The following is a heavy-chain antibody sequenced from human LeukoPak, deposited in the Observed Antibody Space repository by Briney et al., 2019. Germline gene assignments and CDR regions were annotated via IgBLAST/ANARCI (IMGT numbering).Heavy chain of an antibody. D-gene: IGHD2-15*01. CDR3: ARGVVVAARGVEDNWFDP. V-gene: IGHV4-59*01. CDR2: IYYSGST. Sequence: PSETLSLTCTVSGGSISSYYWSWIRQPPGKGLEWIGYIYYSGSTNYNPSHKSRVTISVDTSKNQFSLKLSSVTAADTAVYYCARGVVVAARGVEDNWFDPWGQGTLVTVSS. J-gene: IGHJ5*02. CDR1: GGSISSYY.